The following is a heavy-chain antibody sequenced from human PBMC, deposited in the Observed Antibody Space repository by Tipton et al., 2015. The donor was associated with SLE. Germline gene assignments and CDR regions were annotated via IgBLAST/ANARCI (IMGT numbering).Heavy chain of an antibody. Sequence: GSLRLSCAASGFTFISYWMSWVRQAPGKGLEWVANIKQDGSGKYYVDSVKGRFTISRDNAKNSLYLQMNSLRAEDTAVYYCARGGSGSYFLDAFDIWGQGTMVTVSS. J-gene: IGHJ3*02. V-gene: IGHV3-7*04. CDR1: GFTFISYW. CDR2: IKQDGSGK. CDR3: ARGGSGSYFLDAFDI. D-gene: IGHD3-10*01.